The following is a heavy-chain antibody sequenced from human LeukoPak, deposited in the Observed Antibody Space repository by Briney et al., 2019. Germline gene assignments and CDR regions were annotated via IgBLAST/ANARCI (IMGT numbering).Heavy chain of an antibody. D-gene: IGHD1-26*01. CDR1: GYTFTSYY. V-gene: IGHV1-46*01. J-gene: IGHJ4*02. Sequence: GASVKVSCKASGYTFTSYYMHWVRQAPGQGLEWMGIINPSGGSTNYAQKFQERVTITRDMSTSTAYMELSSLRSEDTAVYYCAADTKWELLFDYWGQGTLVTVSS. CDR3: AADTKWELLFDY. CDR2: INPSGGST.